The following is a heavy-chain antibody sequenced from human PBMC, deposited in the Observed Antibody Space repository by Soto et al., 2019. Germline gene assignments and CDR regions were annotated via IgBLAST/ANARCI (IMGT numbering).Heavy chain of an antibody. D-gene: IGHD5-18*01. CDR2: ISGSGGST. CDR3: VKDGRSYGKGLYFDY. Sequence: GGSLRLSCAASGFTFSSYAMSWVRQAPGKGLEWVSAISGSGGSTYYADSVKGRFTISRDNSKNTLYLQMNSLRAEDTAVYYCVKDGRSYGKGLYFDYWGQGTLVTVSS. CDR1: GFTFSSYA. V-gene: IGHV3-23*01. J-gene: IGHJ4*02.